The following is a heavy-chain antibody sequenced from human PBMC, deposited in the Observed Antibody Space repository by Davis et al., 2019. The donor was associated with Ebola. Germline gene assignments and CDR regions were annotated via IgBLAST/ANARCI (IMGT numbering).Heavy chain of an antibody. CDR2: INHSGST. CDR1: GGSITSSHY. CDR3: ARGASMDV. V-gene: IGHV4-34*01. Sequence: PSETLSLTCTVSGGSITSSHYWTWIRQPPGKGLEWIGEINHSGSTNYNPSLKSRVTISVDTAKNQFSLKLSSVTAADTAVYYCARGASMDVWGQGTTVTVSS. J-gene: IGHJ6*02.